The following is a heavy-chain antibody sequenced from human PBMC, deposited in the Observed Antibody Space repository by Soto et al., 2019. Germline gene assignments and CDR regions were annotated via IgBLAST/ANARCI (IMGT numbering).Heavy chain of an antibody. CDR2: INDRGSI. J-gene: IGHJ2*01. CDR1: GGSFSGYY. D-gene: IGHD3-9*01. CDR3: ARESHDILTGPPWVWYFDL. Sequence: QVQLQQWGAGPLRPLETLSLTCGVSGGSFSGYYWAWIRQSPGKGLEWIGEINDRGSINYNPSLKSRVSISVDTSKNHYCLNLRSVTAADTAVYYGARESHDILTGPPWVWYFDLWGRGTLVTVSS. V-gene: IGHV4-34*01.